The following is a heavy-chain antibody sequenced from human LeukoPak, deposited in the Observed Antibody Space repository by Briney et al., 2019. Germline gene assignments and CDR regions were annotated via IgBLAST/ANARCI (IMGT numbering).Heavy chain of an antibody. CDR3: ARPRITVLGVVPWAFDV. CDR1: GFTFSSYE. Sequence: PGGSLRLSCAASGFTFSSYEMNWVRQAPGKGLEWVSYITNSGNTIYYADSVKGRFTISRDDAKNSLYLQMNSLRAEDTAVYYCARPRITVLGVVPWAFDVWGQGTMVTVSS. V-gene: IGHV3-48*03. D-gene: IGHD3-3*01. J-gene: IGHJ3*01. CDR2: ITNSGNTI.